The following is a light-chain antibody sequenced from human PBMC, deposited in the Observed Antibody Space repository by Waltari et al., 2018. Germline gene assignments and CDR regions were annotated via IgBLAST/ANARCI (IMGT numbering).Light chain of an antibody. CDR3: SSYAGSTLI. CDR1: SSDVGGYDY. V-gene: IGLV2-8*01. Sequence: QSALTQPPSASGSPGQSVTISCTGTSSDVGGYDYVSWYQQHPGKAPKLMIYEVNKWPSGVPDLFSGSKSVNTASLTVSRLQAEDEADYYCSSYAGSTLIFGGGTKLTVL. J-gene: IGLJ2*01. CDR2: EVN.